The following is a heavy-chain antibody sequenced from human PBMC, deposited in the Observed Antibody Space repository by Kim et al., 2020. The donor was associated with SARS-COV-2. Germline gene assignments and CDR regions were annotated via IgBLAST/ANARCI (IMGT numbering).Heavy chain of an antibody. J-gene: IGHJ4*02. CDR3: ASGGTGNYYDSSGASDY. V-gene: IGHV3-20*03. D-gene: IGHD3-22*01. Sequence: VNGRFTISRDNAKNSLYLQMNSLRAEDTALYYCASGGTGNYYDSSGASDYWGQGTLVTVSS.